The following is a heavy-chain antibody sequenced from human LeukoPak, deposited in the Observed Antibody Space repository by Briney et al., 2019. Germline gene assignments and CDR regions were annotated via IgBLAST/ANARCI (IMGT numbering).Heavy chain of an antibody. V-gene: IGHV3-23*01. CDR1: GFTFSSYA. CDR3: AKAPCSSTNCYYFDH. CDR2: ISGSGGST. J-gene: IGHJ4*02. Sequence: PGGSLRLSCAASGFTFSSYAMSWVRQAPGKGLEWVSAISGSGGSTYYADSVKGRFTISRDNSKNTLYLQMNSLRAEDTAVYYCAKAPCSSTNCYYFDHWGQGTLVTVSS. D-gene: IGHD2-2*01.